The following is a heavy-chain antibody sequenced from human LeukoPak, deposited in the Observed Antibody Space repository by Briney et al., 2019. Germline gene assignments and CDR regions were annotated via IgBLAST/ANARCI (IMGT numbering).Heavy chain of an antibody. D-gene: IGHD2-15*01. Sequence: ASVKVSCKASGYTFTSYGISWVRQAPGQGLECMGWISAYNGNTNYAQKLQGRVTMTTDTSTSTAYMELRSLRSDDTAVYYCARDPGYCSGGSCPNGDFDYWGQGTLVTVSS. J-gene: IGHJ4*02. CDR3: ARDPGYCSGGSCPNGDFDY. CDR2: ISAYNGNT. CDR1: GYTFTSYG. V-gene: IGHV1-18*01.